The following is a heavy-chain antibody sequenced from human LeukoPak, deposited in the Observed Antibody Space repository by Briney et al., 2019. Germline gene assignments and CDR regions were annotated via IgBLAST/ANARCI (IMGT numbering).Heavy chain of an antibody. Sequence: PSETLSLTCTVSGGSISSSSYYWGWIRQPPGKGLEWIGFIYYSGSTNYNPSLKSRVTISVDTSKNQFSLKLNSVTAADTAVYYCARFLSDSSGWNADAFDIWGQGTMVTVSS. V-gene: IGHV4-61*05. CDR1: GGSISSSSYY. J-gene: IGHJ3*02. CDR3: ARFLSDSSGWNADAFDI. CDR2: IYYSGST. D-gene: IGHD6-19*01.